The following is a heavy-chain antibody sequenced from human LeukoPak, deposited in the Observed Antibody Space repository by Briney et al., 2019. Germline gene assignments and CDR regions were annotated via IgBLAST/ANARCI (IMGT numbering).Heavy chain of an antibody. J-gene: IGHJ3*02. Sequence: ASVKVSCKASGYTFTSHDINWVRQATGQGLEWVGWMNPNSGNTGFAQKFLGRVTITRSTSISTAYMELSSLRSEDTAVYYCARIVSFGVVTPPRAFDIWGQGTMVTVSS. V-gene: IGHV1-8*01. D-gene: IGHD3-3*01. CDR3: ARIVSFGVVTPPRAFDI. CDR2: MNPNSGNT. CDR1: GYTFTSHD.